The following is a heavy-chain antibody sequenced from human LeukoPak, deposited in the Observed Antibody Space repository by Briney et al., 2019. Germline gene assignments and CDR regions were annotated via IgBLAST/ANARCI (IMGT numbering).Heavy chain of an antibody. CDR3: ARDLVDGVGAPGAY. J-gene: IGHJ4*02. CDR1: GYTFTNYG. Sequence: VASVKVSCKASGYTFTNYGITWMRQAPGQGLEWMGWINTYNGNTNYAQKLQGRVTISTDTSTSTAYMELRSLRSDDTAAFYCARDLVDGVGAPGAYWGQGALVTVSS. V-gene: IGHV1-18*01. CDR2: INTYNGNT. D-gene: IGHD1-26*01.